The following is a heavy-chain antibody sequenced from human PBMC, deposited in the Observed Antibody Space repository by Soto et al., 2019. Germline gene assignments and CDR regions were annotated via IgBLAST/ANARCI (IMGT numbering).Heavy chain of an antibody. CDR1: GGTFSSYA. CDR2: IIPISGTA. D-gene: IGHD2-2*01. Sequence: QVQLVQSGAAVKKPGSSVKVSCKASGGTFSSYAISWVRQAPGQGLEWMGGIIPISGTANYAQKFQGRVRITADESTSTAYMELSSLRSEDTAVYYCARSQGSSTSLEIYYYYYYGMDVWGQGTTVTVSS. V-gene: IGHV1-69*01. J-gene: IGHJ6*02. CDR3: ARSQGSSTSLEIYYYYYYGMDV.